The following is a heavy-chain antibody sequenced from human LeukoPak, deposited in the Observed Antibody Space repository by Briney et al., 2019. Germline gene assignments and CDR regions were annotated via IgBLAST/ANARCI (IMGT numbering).Heavy chain of an antibody. J-gene: IGHJ4*02. CDR1: GFTFSSYS. D-gene: IGHD6-19*01. Sequence: NPGGSLRPSCAASGFTFSSYSMNWVRQAPGKGLEWVSSISISSSYIYYADSVKGRFTISRDNAKNSLYLQMNSLRAEDTAVYYCARGHWLVQDPYFDYWGQGTLVTVSS. CDR2: ISISSSYI. CDR3: ARGHWLVQDPYFDY. V-gene: IGHV3-21*01.